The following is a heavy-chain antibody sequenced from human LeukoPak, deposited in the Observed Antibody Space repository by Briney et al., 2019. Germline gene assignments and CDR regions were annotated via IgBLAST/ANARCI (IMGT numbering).Heavy chain of an antibody. CDR1: GFTYSSYA. CDR2: ISGSGGST. J-gene: IGHJ4*02. D-gene: IGHD3-22*01. CDR3: AKGDYYDSSGHFDY. V-gene: IGHV3-23*01. Sequence: RRPRRLSGADSGFTYSSYAISVELQAAGKGLEWVSAISGSGGSTYYADSVKGRFTISRDNSKNTLYLQMNSLRAEDTAVYYCAKGDYYDSSGHFDYWGQGTLVTVSS.